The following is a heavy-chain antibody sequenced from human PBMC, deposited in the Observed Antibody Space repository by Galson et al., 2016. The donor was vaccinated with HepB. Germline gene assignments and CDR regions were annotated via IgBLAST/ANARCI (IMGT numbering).Heavy chain of an antibody. CDR2: ISGRGDKT. CDR1: GFTLSSYA. J-gene: IGHJ4*02. V-gene: IGHV3-23*01. D-gene: IGHD6-19*01. Sequence: SLRLSCAASGFTLSSYAMSWIRLAPGEGPEWVSVISGRGDKTYYANLVKGRFTISRDNSKNTLNLQMDSLRAEDTAVYYCAKFSSDWHYFDYWGQGILVTVSS. CDR3: AKFSSDWHYFDY.